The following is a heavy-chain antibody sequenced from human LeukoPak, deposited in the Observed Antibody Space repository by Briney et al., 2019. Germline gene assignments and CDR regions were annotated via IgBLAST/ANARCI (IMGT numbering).Heavy chain of an antibody. D-gene: IGHD3-9*01. J-gene: IGHJ4*02. CDR3: TKVTGFVWLFPFDS. Sequence: GGSLRLSCAASGFTFSSYGMHWVRQAPGKGLEWVAVISCDGTNKYYADSVKGRFTISRDNSKNTLYLQMNSLRPEDTAVYYCTKVTGFVWLFPFDSWGQGTLVTVSS. V-gene: IGHV3-30*18. CDR2: ISCDGTNK. CDR1: GFTFSSYG.